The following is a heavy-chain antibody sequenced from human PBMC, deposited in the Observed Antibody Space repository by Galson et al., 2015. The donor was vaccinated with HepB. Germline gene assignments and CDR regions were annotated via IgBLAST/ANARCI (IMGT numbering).Heavy chain of an antibody. CDR3: ARQEVTMVRGVIAHYYYYGMDV. J-gene: IGHJ6*02. D-gene: IGHD3-10*01. CDR2: IYPGDSDT. Sequence: QSGAEVKKPGESLKISCKGSGYSFTSYWIGWVRQMPGKGLEWMGIIYPGDSDTRYSPSFQGQVTISADKSISTAYLQWSSLKASDTAMYYCARQEVTMVRGVIAHYYYYGMDVWGQGTTVTVSS. V-gene: IGHV5-51*01. CDR1: GYSFTSYW.